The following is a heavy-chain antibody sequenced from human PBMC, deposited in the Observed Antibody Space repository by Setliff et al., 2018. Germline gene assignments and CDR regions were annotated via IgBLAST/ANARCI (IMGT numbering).Heavy chain of an antibody. D-gene: IGHD2-2*03. Sequence: ASVKVSCKASGYTFSANAIHWVRQAPGQRLEWMGFIYTDNGNTKYSKNFQDRVAISRDNARNSLYLQMNSLRVEDTAVYYCARDGYPGTSWGQGTLVTVSS. CDR1: GYTFSANA. J-gene: IGHJ5*02. V-gene: IGHV1-3*04. CDR2: IYTDNGNT. CDR3: ARDGYPGTS.